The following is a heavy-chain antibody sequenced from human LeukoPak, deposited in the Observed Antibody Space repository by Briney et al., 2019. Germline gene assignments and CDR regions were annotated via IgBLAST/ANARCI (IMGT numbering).Heavy chain of an antibody. CDR3: ARGLRAARLKYYFDY. V-gene: IGHV4-39*07. D-gene: IGHD6-6*01. CDR2: IYYSGST. J-gene: IGHJ4*02. CDR1: GGSINNSSYY. Sequence: PSETLSLTCTVSGGSINNSSYYWGWIRQPPGKGLEWIGSIYYSGSTYYNPSLKSRVTISVDTSKNQFSLKLSSVTAADTAVYYCARGLRAARLKYYFDYWGQGTLVTVSS.